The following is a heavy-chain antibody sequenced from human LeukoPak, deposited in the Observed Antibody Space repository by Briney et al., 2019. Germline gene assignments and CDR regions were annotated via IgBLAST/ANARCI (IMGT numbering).Heavy chain of an antibody. D-gene: IGHD1-26*01. CDR2: INWNGGST. CDR1: GFTFDDYG. CDR3: ARENSGSYYQFDC. J-gene: IGHJ4*02. V-gene: IGHV3-20*04. Sequence: PGGSLRLSCAASGFTFDDYGMSWVRQAPGKGLEWVSDINWNGGSTSYADSVKGRFTISRDNAKNSLYLQMNSLRPEDTAVYYCARENSGSYYQFDCWGQGTLVTVSS.